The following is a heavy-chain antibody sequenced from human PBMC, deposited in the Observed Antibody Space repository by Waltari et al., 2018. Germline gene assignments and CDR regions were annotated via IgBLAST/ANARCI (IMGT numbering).Heavy chain of an antibody. V-gene: IGHV1-24*01. Sequence: QVQLVQSGAEVKKPGASVKVSCEVSGYTLTELSMHWVRQAPGKGLAWMGGLVPEDGETIYAQKFQGRVTMTEYTSTDTAYMELNSLRAEDTAVYYCAKEHMQQLAGDYWGQGTLVTVSS. CDR1: GYTLTELS. J-gene: IGHJ4*02. CDR3: AKEHMQQLAGDY. D-gene: IGHD6-13*01. CDR2: LVPEDGET.